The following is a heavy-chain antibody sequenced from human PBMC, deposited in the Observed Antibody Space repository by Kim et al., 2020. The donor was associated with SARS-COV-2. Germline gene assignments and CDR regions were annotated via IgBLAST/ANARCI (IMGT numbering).Heavy chain of an antibody. J-gene: IGHJ4*02. Sequence: YAVSGKSRITINPDTSKNPFSLQLNSVTPEDTAVYYCARGGIAAAGTIDYWGQGTLVTVSS. CDR3: ARGGIAAAGTIDY. V-gene: IGHV6-1*01. D-gene: IGHD6-13*01.